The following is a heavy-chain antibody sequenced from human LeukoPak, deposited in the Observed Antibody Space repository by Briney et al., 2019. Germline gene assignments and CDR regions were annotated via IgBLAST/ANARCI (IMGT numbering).Heavy chain of an antibody. CDR2: ISGSGGST. J-gene: IGHJ4*02. D-gene: IGHD1-7*01. CDR1: GLTFSNSA. V-gene: IGHV3-23*01. CDR3: AKDERNWNYNLASQTYD. Sequence: PGGSLRLSCAASGLTFSNSAMHWVRQAPGKGLEWVSAISGSGGSTYYADSVKGRFTVSRDNSKNTLYLQMSSLRAEDTAVYYCAKDERNWNYNLASQTYDWGQGTLVTVSS.